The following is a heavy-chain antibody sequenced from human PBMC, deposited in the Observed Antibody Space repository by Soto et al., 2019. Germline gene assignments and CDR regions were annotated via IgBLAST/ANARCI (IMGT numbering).Heavy chain of an antibody. D-gene: IGHD3-10*01. CDR2: IKSKTAGGTT. J-gene: IGHJ4*02. CDR3: ARDGGITMVRGTDY. Sequence: GGSLRLSCAASGFIFSSAWINWVRQAPGRGLEWVGRIKSKTAGGTTDYAAPVKGRFAISRDDSKNIVYMQMNSLRAEDTAVYYCARDGGITMVRGTDYWGQGTLVTVSS. V-gene: IGHV3-15*07. CDR1: GFIFSSAW.